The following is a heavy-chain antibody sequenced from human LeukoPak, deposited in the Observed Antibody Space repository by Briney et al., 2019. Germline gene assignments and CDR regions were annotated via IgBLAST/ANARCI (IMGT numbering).Heavy chain of an antibody. CDR1: GYTFTSYG. D-gene: IGHD5-12*01. CDR2: ISAYNGNT. CDR3: ARTLMDSGYDRPRYYYYMDV. J-gene: IGHJ6*03. V-gene: IGHV1-18*01. Sequence: ASVKVSCKASGYTFTSYGISWVRQAPGQGLEWMGWISAYNGNTNYAQKLQGRVTMTTDTSTSTAYMELRSLRSDDTAVYYCARTLMDSGYDRPRYYYYMDVWGKGTTVTVSS.